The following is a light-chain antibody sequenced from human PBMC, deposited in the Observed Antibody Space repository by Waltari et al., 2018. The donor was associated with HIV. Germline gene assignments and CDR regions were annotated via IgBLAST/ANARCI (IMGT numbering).Light chain of an antibody. CDR1: QSVSKNY. CDR3: PQYGSSPCT. CDR2: GAS. V-gene: IGKV3-20*01. Sequence: EIVLTQSPGTLSLSPGERATLSCRASQSVSKNYLAWYQQKSGQAPRLLIYGASSRATGIADRFSGSGSGTDFTLTISRLEPEDFAVYYCPQYGSSPCTFGPGTKVDVK. J-gene: IGKJ3*01.